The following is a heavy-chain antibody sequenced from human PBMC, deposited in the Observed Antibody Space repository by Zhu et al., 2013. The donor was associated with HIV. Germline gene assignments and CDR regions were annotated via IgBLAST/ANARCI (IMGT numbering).Heavy chain of an antibody. CDR3: ARDSIVVVPASGMNNWFDP. CDR2: IIPIFGTA. V-gene: IGHV1-69*01. Sequence: QVQLVQSGAEVKKPGSSVKVSCKASGGTFSSYAISWVRQAPGQGLEWMGGIIPIFGTANYAQKFQGRVTITADESTSTAYMELSSLRSEDTAVYYCARDSIVVVPASGMNNWFDPWGQGTLVTVSS. D-gene: IGHD2-2*01. J-gene: IGHJ5*02. CDR1: GGTFSSYA.